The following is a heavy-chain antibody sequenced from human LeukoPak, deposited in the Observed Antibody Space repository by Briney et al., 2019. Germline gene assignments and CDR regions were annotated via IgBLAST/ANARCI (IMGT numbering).Heavy chain of an antibody. CDR3: VQFELDY. CDR1: GYTFTGYY. J-gene: IGHJ4*02. D-gene: IGHD1-7*01. CDR2: INPNTGGT. Sequence: ASVKVSCKASGYTFTGYYMHWVRQAPGQGLEWMGWINPNTGGTNYAQKFQGRVTMTRDTSISTAYMDLSRLGSDDMAVYYCVQFELDYWGQGTLVTVSS. V-gene: IGHV1-2*02.